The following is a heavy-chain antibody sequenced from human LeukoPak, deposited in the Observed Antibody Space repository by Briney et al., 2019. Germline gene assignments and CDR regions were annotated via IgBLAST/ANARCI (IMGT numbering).Heavy chain of an antibody. CDR1: GYTFTSYD. V-gene: IGHV1-8*01. J-gene: IGHJ6*02. CDR3: ARADYDFWSTTADYYYGMDV. Sequence: ASVKVSCKASGYTFTSYDINWVRQATGQGLEWMGWMNPNSGNTGYAQKFQGRVTMTRNTSISTAYMELSSLRSEDTAVYYCARADYDFWSTTADYYYGMDVWGQGTTVTVSS. CDR2: MNPNSGNT. D-gene: IGHD3-3*01.